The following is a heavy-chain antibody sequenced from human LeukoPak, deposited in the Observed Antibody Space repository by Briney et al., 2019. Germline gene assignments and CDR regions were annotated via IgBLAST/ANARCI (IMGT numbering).Heavy chain of an antibody. V-gene: IGHV1-8*01. D-gene: IGHD3-3*01. CDR2: MNPNSGNT. J-gene: IGHJ4*02. Sequence: ASVKVSCKASGYTFTSYDINWVRQATGQGLEWMGWMNPNSGNTGYAQKFQGRVTMTRNTSISTAYMELSSLRSEDTAVYYCAREYYDFWSASWAFDYWGPGTLITVSS. CDR1: GYTFTSYD. CDR3: AREYYDFWSASWAFDY.